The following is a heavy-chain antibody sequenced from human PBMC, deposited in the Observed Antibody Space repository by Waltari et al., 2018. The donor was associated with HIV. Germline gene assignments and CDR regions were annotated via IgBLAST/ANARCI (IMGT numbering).Heavy chain of an antibody. J-gene: IGHJ4*02. CDR2: IYTSGST. Sequence: QVQLQESGPGLVRPSETLCLTCSVSSDSISSYHWNWIRQPAGKGLEWIGRIYTSGSTNYNPSLKRRVTMAVDTSKNQFSLKLSSVTAADGGGGGGARGRLVGRFFDLWGQGTLVTVSS. CDR1: SDSISSYH. CDR3: ARGRLVGRFFDL. V-gene: IGHV4-4*07. D-gene: IGHD3-16*01.